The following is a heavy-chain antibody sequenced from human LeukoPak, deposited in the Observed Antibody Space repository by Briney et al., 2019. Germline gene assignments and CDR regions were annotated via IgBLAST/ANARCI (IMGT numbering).Heavy chain of an antibody. J-gene: IGHJ5*02. V-gene: IGHV3-48*04. CDR2: ISSSGSTM. Sequence: PGGSLRLSCVASGFTFNNYAMHWGRQAPGKGLEWLSHISSSGSTMYYAGSVKGRFTVSRDNAKNSLYLQMNSLRAEDTAVYYCARDASGYESNWFDPWGQGTLVTVSS. CDR3: ARDASGYESNWFDP. D-gene: IGHD5-12*01. CDR1: GFTFNNYA.